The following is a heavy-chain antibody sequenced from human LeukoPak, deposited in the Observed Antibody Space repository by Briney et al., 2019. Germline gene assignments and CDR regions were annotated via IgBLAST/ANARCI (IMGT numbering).Heavy chain of an antibody. CDR3: AKPEAPYDSSGYLPYDAFDI. CDR2: ISGSGGST. Sequence: GGSLGLSCAASGFTFSSYAMSWVRQAPGKGLEWVSAISGSGGSTYYADSVKGRFTISRDISKNTLYLQMNSLRAEDTAVYYCAKPEAPYDSSGYLPYDAFDIWGQGTMVTVSS. V-gene: IGHV3-23*01. J-gene: IGHJ3*02. D-gene: IGHD3-22*01. CDR1: GFTFSSYA.